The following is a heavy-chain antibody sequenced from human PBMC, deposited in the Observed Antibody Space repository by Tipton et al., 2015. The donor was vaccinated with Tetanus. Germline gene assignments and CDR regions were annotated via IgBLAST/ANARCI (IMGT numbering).Heavy chain of an antibody. CDR1: GASLRSGDYN. CDR2: ISHSGVT. CDR3: TRANHEFPKKGPFDS. V-gene: IGHV4-61*08. J-gene: IGHJ4*02. D-gene: IGHD3-10*01. Sequence: LRLSCSVSGASLRSGDYNWSWIRQPPGKGLEWLAYISHSGVTNSNYFLKRRITISRDTSRNQFSLKLTSVTAADTAVYYCTRANHEFPKKGPFDSWGQGTLVIVS.